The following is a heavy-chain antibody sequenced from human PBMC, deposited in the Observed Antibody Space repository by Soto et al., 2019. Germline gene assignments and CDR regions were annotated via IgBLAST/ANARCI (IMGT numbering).Heavy chain of an antibody. CDR3: AKHGSGSYQRNWFDP. V-gene: IGHV3-23*01. Sequence: GGSLRLSCASSGFTFSSYAMSLVRQAPGKGLEWVSAISGSGGSTYYADSVKGRFTISRDNSKNTLYLQMNSLRAEDTAVYYCAKHGSGSYQRNWFDPWGQGTLVTVSS. CDR1: GFTFSSYA. D-gene: IGHD3-10*01. CDR2: ISGSGGST. J-gene: IGHJ5*02.